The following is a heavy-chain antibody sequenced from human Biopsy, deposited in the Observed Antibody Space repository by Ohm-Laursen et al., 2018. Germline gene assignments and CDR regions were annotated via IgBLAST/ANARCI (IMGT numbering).Heavy chain of an antibody. CDR3: ARGGLNYWYFDL. Sequence: ASVKVSCKVSGYTFTDSYMHWVRQAPGQGLEWMGWINPNSGGTNYAQKFQGRVTMTRDTSMGTAYMELNRLRSDDTAVYYCARGGLNYWYFDLWGRGTLVTVSS. D-gene: IGHD1-26*01. J-gene: IGHJ2*01. CDR2: INPNSGGT. CDR1: GYTFTDSY. V-gene: IGHV1-2*02.